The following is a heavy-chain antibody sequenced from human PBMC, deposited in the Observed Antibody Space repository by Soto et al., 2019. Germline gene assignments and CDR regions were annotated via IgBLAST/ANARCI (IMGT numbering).Heavy chain of an antibody. Sequence: EVQLVESGGGLVQPGGSLRLSCAASGFTFSSYWMHWVRQAPGKGLVWVARTNTDGSSSSYADSVKGRFTISRDNAKNTLYLQMNSLRAEDTAVYYCARDQTYRGNNFDYWGQGTLVTVSS. CDR1: GFTFSSYW. V-gene: IGHV3-74*01. CDR2: TNTDGSSS. CDR3: ARDQTYRGNNFDY. J-gene: IGHJ4*02. D-gene: IGHD5-12*01.